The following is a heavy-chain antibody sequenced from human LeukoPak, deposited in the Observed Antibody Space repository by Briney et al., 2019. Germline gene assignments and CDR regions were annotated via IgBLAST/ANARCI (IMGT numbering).Heavy chain of an antibody. D-gene: IGHD5-24*01. CDR1: GFTFSTYS. CDR2: ISSSSSTI. CDR3: ARASFQRWLQLGGD. Sequence: PGGSLRLSCTASGFTFSTYSMNWVCQAPGKGLEWVSYISSSSSTIYYADSVKGRFTISRDDAKNSLYLQMNSLRDEDTAVYYCARASFQRWLQLGGDWGQGALVTVSS. V-gene: IGHV3-48*02. J-gene: IGHJ4*02.